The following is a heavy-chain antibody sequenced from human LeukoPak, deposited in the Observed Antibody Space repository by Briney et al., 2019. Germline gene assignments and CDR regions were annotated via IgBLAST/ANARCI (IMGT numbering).Heavy chain of an antibody. V-gene: IGHV3-30*02. J-gene: IGHJ6*03. Sequence: PGGSLRLSCAASGFTFSSYGMHWVRQAPGKGLEWVAFIRYDGSNKYYADSVKGRFTISRDNSKNTLYLQMNSLRAEDTAVYYCAKGRGWVASYYYYYMDVWGKGTTVTISS. CDR1: GFTFSSYG. CDR2: IRYDGSNK. D-gene: IGHD2-15*01. CDR3: AKGRGWVASYYYYYMDV.